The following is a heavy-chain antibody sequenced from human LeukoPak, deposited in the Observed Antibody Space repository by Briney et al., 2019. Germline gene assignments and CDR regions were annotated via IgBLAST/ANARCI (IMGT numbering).Heavy chain of an antibody. CDR1: GGSISSYY. CDR2: IHYCGST. D-gene: IGHD2-21*02. CDR3: ARGEGQAVSAFDY. J-gene: IGHJ4*02. V-gene: IGHV4-59*12. Sequence: SETLSLTCTVSGGSISSYYWNWIRQPPGKGLEWLGYIHYCGSTKYNPSLESRVTISLDTAKNQFSLRLSSLTAADTAVYYCARGEGQAVSAFDYWGQGMLVTVSS.